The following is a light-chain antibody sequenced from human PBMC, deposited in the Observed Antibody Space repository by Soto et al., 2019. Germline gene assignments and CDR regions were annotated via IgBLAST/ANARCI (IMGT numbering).Light chain of an antibody. CDR3: QQYYSHWT. V-gene: IGKV1-5*03. Sequence: DIQMTQSPSTLSASVGDRVTITCRASQSISSWLAWYQQRPGKAPKLLIYKASSLGSGVPSRFSGSGSGTEFTLTITSLQPDDSATYYCQQYYSHWTFGQGTKVEI. CDR1: QSISSW. J-gene: IGKJ1*01. CDR2: KAS.